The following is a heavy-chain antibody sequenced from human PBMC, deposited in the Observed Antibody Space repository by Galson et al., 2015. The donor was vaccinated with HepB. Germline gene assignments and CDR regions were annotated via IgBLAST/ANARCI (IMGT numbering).Heavy chain of an antibody. J-gene: IGHJ4*02. CDR2: ISSNGNTG. Sequence: SLRLSCADSGFTFGTYDMNWVRQAPGKGLEWVSYISSNGNTGDYADAVKGRFTISRDNAKKSLYLQMNGLRDEDTAVYYCARSTPYYFDRWGQGALVTVSS. CDR1: GFTFGTYD. CDR3: ARSTPYYFDR. V-gene: IGHV3-48*02.